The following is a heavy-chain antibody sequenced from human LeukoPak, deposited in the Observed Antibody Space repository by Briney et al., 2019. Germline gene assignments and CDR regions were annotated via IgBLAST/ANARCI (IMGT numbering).Heavy chain of an antibody. CDR2: INSDGSST. D-gene: IGHD3-3*01. V-gene: IGHV3-74*01. CDR3: ARGGYYGSGRYYFDS. CDR1: GFTFSSYW. Sequence: GGSLRLSCAASGFTFSSYWMHWVRHAPGKGLVWVSRINSDGSSTSYADSVKGRFTISRDNAKNTLHLQMNSLRAEDTAVYYCARGGYYGSGRYYFDSWGQGTLVTVSS. J-gene: IGHJ4*02.